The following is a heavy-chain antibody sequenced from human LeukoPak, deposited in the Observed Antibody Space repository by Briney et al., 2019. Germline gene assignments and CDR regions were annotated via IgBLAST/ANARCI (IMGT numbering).Heavy chain of an antibody. CDR2: ISYDGTNK. CDR1: GFTFSHYA. D-gene: IGHD3-22*01. J-gene: IGHJ3*02. Sequence: PGGSLRLSCTASGFTFSHYAMHWVRQAPGKGLDWVAVISYDGTNKYYADSVKGRFTISRDNSKNTLYLQMNSLRAEDTAVYYCAKGGYYASNGSYAFDIWGQGTMVTVSS. CDR3: AKGGYYASNGSYAFDI. V-gene: IGHV3-30*18.